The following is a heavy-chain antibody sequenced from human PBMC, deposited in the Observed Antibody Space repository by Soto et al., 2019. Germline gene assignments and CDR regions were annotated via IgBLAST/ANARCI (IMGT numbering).Heavy chain of an antibody. V-gene: IGHV4-30-4*01. CDR2: IYYSGST. CDR3: ARGLTAAAGTNWFDP. CDR1: GGSISSGDYY. J-gene: IGHJ5*02. D-gene: IGHD6-13*01. Sequence: QVQLQESGPGLVKPSQTLSLTCTVSGGSISSGDYYWSWIRQPPGKGLEWIGYIYYSGSTYYNPSLKSRVTISVDTSKNQVSLKLSSVTAADTAVYYCARGLTAAAGTNWFDPWGQGTLVTVSS.